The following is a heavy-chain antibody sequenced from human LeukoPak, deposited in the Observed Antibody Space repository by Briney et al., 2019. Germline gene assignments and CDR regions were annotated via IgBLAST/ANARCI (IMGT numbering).Heavy chain of an antibody. CDR3: ATEEYSGSPIDY. J-gene: IGHJ4*02. D-gene: IGHD1-26*01. Sequence: GGSLRLSCAASGFTFSSYSMNWVRQAPGKGLEWVSSISSSSSYIYYADSVKGRFTISRDNAKNSLYLQMNSLRAEDTAVYYCATEEYSGSPIDYWGQGTLVTVSS. V-gene: IGHV3-21*01. CDR1: GFTFSSYS. CDR2: ISSSSSYI.